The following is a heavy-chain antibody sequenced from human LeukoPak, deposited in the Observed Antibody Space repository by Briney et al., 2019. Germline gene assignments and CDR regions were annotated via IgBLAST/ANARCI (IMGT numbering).Heavy chain of an antibody. CDR3: ARAFIALNSAALPDY. D-gene: IGHD2-2*01. CDR2: ISPDGSET. Sequence: VRSLRLSCAASGFSFSSYTMHWVRQAPGKGLEWVALISPDGSETHYADSVKGRFTISRDNSENTVFLQMSNLRAEDTALYYCARAFIALNSAALPDYWGHGILVTVSS. J-gene: IGHJ4*01. CDR1: GFSFSSYT. V-gene: IGHV3-30*15.